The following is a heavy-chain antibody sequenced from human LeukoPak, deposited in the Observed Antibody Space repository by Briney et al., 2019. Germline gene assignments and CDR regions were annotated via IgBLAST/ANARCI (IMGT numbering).Heavy chain of an antibody. CDR1: GGSISGYY. Sequence: PSETLSLTCAVYGGSISGYYWSWIRQPPGKGLEWIGEINHSGSTNNNPSRKSRDTISVDTSKTQFSLKLSSVTAADTAVYYCARVTHAFDIWGQGTMVTVSS. D-gene: IGHD4-23*01. CDR2: INHSGST. CDR3: ARVTHAFDI. J-gene: IGHJ3*02. V-gene: IGHV4-34*04.